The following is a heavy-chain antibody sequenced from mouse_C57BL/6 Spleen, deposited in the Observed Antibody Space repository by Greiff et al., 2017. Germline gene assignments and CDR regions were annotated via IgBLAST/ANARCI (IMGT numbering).Heavy chain of an antibody. V-gene: IGHV5-12*01. J-gene: IGHJ1*03. CDR3: ARPDGSYWYFDV. CDR1: GFTFSDYY. CDR2: ISNGGGST. Sequence: EVKLVESGGGLVQPGGSLKLSCAASGFTFSDYYMYWVRQTPEKRLEWVAYISNGGGSTYYPDTVKGRFTISRDNAKNTLYLQMSRLKSEDTAMYYCARPDGSYWYFDVWGTGTTVTVSS. D-gene: IGHD2-3*01.